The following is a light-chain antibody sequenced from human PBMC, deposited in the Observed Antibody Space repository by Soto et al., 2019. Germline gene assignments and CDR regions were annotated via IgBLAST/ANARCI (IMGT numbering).Light chain of an antibody. J-gene: IGKJ4*01. CDR1: QGISNS. Sequence: DIPMTQSPSSLSASVGDRVTITCRASQGISNSLAWYQQKPGKVPKLLIYTASTLLSGVPSRFSGRGFGTDFTLTITSLQPEDVATYYCQKYNSAPLTFGGGTKVEIK. V-gene: IGKV1-27*01. CDR2: TAS. CDR3: QKYNSAPLT.